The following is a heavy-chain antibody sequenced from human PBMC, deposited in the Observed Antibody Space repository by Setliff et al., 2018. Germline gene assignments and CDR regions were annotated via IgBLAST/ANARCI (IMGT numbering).Heavy chain of an antibody. Sequence: ASVKVSCKASGYPFIGYFMHWVRQAPGQGLEWMGWINPKTGDTLYAPKFQGRVTMTRDRSSNTAYMDLSRLTSDDTAVYYCARVAYGLEYFQYWGQGTLVTVSA. J-gene: IGHJ1*01. V-gene: IGHV1-2*02. CDR2: INPKTGDT. CDR1: GYPFIGYF. D-gene: IGHD4-17*01. CDR3: ARVAYGLEYFQY.